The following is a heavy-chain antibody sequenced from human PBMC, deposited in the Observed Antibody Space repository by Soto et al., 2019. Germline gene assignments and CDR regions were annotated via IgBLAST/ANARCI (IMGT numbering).Heavy chain of an antibody. CDR2: IYSGGST. CDR1: GFTVSSNY. CDR3: ARDRVESGYPEYFQH. V-gene: IGHV3-53*01. D-gene: IGHD3-22*01. J-gene: IGHJ1*01. Sequence: EVQLVESGGGLIQPGGSLRLSCAASGFTVSSNYMSWVRQAPGKGLEWVAVIYSGGSTYYADSVKGRFTISRDNSKNTLYLQMNSLRAVDPAVYYCARDRVESGYPEYFQHWGQGTLVTVSS.